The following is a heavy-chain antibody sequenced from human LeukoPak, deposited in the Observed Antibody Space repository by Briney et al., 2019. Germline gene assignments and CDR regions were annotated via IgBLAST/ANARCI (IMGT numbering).Heavy chain of an antibody. CDR3: ARGPDYDILADYFDY. D-gene: IGHD3-9*01. V-gene: IGHV3-23*01. CDR1: GFTFSSYG. J-gene: IGHJ4*02. Sequence: GGTLRLSCAASGFTFSSYGMSWVRQAPGKGLEWVSAISGSGGSTYYADSVKGRFTISRDNSKNTLFLQMNSLRPEDTAVYYCARGPDYDILADYFDYWGQGTLVTVSS. CDR2: ISGSGGST.